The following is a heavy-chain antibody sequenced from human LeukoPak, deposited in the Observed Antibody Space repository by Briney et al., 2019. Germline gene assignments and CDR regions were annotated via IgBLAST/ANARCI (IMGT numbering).Heavy chain of an antibody. CDR3: ARGGGYGCGGDSYLAWFDP. CDR1: GGTFSSYA. J-gene: IGHJ5*02. V-gene: IGHV1-69*13. Sequence: SVKVSCKASGGTFSSYAISSVRQAPGQGLEWMGGIIPIFGTANYAQKFQGRVTITADESTSTAYMELSSLRSEDTAVYYCARGGGYGCGGDSYLAWFDPWGQGTLVTVSS. CDR2: IIPIFGTA. D-gene: IGHD2-21*02.